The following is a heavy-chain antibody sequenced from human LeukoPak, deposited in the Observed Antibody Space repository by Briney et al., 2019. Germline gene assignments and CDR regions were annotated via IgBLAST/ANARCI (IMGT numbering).Heavy chain of an antibody. CDR1: GFTFSSYS. Sequence: GGSLRLSCVASGFTFSSYSMNWVRQAPGKGLEWVSSISSSSSYIYYADSLKGRFTISRDNAKNSLYLQMNSLRAEDTAVYYCARDPGYSHPPGYWGQGTLVTVSS. D-gene: IGHD5-18*01. J-gene: IGHJ4*02. CDR2: ISSSSSYI. CDR3: ARDPGYSHPPGY. V-gene: IGHV3-21*01.